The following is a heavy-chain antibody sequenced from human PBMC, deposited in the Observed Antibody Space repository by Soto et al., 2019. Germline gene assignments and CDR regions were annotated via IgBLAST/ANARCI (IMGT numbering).Heavy chain of an antibody. Sequence: PGWSLRLSCAASGFTFSSYGMHLVRQAPGKGLEWVAFIWYDGSNKYYADSVKGRFTISRDNSKNTLYLQMNSLRAEDTAVYYCARDPGGYCSSTSCYTLDYWGEGTLVTVSS. J-gene: IGHJ4*02. CDR1: GFTFSSYG. D-gene: IGHD2-2*02. CDR3: ARDPGGYCSSTSCYTLDY. CDR2: IWYDGSNK. V-gene: IGHV3-33*01.